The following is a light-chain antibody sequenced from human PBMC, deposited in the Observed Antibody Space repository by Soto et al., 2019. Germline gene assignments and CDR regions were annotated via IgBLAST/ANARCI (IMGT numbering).Light chain of an antibody. Sequence: EIVMTQSPATLSVSPGERVTFSCRASQNVYNKLAWYQHKPGQAPRLLISGASTGATGVPPRFSGSGSGTDFTLTVNSLQSEDIAVYYCQQRGSWLTFGGGTKVDIK. J-gene: IGKJ4*01. V-gene: IGKV3-15*01. CDR1: QNVYNK. CDR3: QQRGSWLT. CDR2: GAS.